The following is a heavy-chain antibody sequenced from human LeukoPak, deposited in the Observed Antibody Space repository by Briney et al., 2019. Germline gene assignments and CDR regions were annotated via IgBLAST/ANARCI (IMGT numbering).Heavy chain of an antibody. D-gene: IGHD6-19*01. CDR2: ISPYNGET. CDR3: ARDFYTSGSGWFDP. CDR1: GYSFTTYG. Sequence: GASVKVSCKASGYSFTTYGITWVRQAPGQRLEWMGWISPYNGETNYAEKFQGRVTMTTDTSTSTAYMELRSLRSDDTDVYYCARDFYTSGSGWFDPWGQGTLVTVSS. V-gene: IGHV1-18*01. J-gene: IGHJ5*02.